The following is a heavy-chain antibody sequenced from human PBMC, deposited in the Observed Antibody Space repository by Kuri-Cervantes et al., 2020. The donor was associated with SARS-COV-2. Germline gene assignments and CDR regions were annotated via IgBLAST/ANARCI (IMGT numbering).Heavy chain of an antibody. V-gene: IGHV3-74*01. CDR2: INSDGSST. CDR3: ARDRTILDYFDY. D-gene: IGHD3-9*01. J-gene: IGHJ4*02. Sequence: GESLKISCAASGFTFSSCWMHWVRQAPGKGLVWVSRINSDGSSTSYADSVKGRFTISRDNAKNTLYLQMNSLRAEDTAVYYCARDRTILDYFDYWGQGTLVTVSS. CDR1: GFTFSSCW.